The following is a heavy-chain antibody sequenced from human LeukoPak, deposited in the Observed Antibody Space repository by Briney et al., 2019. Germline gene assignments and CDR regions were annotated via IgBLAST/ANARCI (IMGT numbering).Heavy chain of an antibody. CDR2: IYYSGST. CDR3: ARDSTYYYGSGCYSNFDY. Sequence: SETLSLTCTVSGGSISSYYWSWIRQPPGKGLEWIGYIYYSGSTNYNPSLKSRVTIPVDTSKNQFSLKLSSVTAADTAVYYCARDSTYYYGSGCYSNFDYWGQGTLVTVSS. D-gene: IGHD3-10*01. V-gene: IGHV4-59*01. CDR1: GGSISSYY. J-gene: IGHJ4*02.